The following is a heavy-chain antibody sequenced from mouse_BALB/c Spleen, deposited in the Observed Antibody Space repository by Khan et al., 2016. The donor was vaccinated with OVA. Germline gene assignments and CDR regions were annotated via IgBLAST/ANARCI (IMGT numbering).Heavy chain of an antibody. J-gene: IGHJ4*01. D-gene: IGHD1-1*01. CDR1: GYTFTSYW. CDR3: ERENYYGRTGYAMDY. V-gene: IGHV1S41*01. Sequence: DLVKPGASVKLSCKASGYTFTSYWINWIKQRPGQGLEWIGRIAPGSGSSSYNEMFKGKATLTLDTSSSTAYIQLSSLSSEDSAVYFCERENYYGRTGYAMDYWGQGTSVTVSS. CDR2: IAPGSGSS.